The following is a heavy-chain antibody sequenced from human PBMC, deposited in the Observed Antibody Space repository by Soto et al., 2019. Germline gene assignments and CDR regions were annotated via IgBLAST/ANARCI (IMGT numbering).Heavy chain of an antibody. CDR3: ARVEPYDFWSGFTVGIGNY. D-gene: IGHD3-3*01. CDR2: ISSSGSTI. Sequence: EVQLVESGGGLVQPGGSLRLSCAASGFTFSSYEMNWVRQAPGKGLEWVSYISSSGSTIYYADSVKGRFTISRDNAKNSLYLQMNSLRAEDTAVYYCARVEPYDFWSGFTVGIGNYWGQGTLVTVSS. CDR1: GFTFSSYE. V-gene: IGHV3-48*03. J-gene: IGHJ4*02.